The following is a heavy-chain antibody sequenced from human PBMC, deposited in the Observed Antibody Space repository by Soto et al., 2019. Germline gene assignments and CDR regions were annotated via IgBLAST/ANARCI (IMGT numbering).Heavy chain of an antibody. Sequence: SVKVSCKASGFTFTSSAVQWVRQARGQRLEWIGWIVVGSGNTNYAQKFQERVTITRDMSTSTSYMELSSLRSEDTAVYYCAANDFWSGYSSNYYYYYGMDVWGPGTTVT. V-gene: IGHV1-58*01. CDR2: IVVGSGNT. CDR1: GFTFTSSA. J-gene: IGHJ6*02. CDR3: AANDFWSGYSSNYYYYYGMDV. D-gene: IGHD3-3*01.